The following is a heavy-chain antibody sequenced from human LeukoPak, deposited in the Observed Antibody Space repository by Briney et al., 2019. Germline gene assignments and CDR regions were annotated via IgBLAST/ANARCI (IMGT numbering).Heavy chain of an antibody. Sequence: ASVKVSCKASGYTFTAYYMHWVRQAPGQGLEWMGWINPDSGGTNYAQKFQGRVTMTRDTSINTAYMELSRLSSDDTAVYYCAGSSGAYPDFDSWCQGTLVTVS. CDR2: INPDSGGT. CDR3: AGSSGAYPDFDS. D-gene: IGHD1-26*01. J-gene: IGHJ4*02. CDR1: GYTFTAYY. V-gene: IGHV1-2*02.